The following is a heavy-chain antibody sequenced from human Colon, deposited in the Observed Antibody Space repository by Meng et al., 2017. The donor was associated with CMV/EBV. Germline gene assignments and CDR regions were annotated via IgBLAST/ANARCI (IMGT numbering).Heavy chain of an antibody. V-gene: IGHV3-30*04. CDR1: GFLFNTYS. D-gene: IGHD3-3*01. Sequence: GGSLRLSCGASGFLFNTYSMHWVRQAPGKGLEWVAGVSHDTENKYYADSVKGRFTISRDNSKNTQYLQMNNLRVEDTAVYHCARDSLGGYDFWSGADYWGRGTLVTVSS. CDR3: ARDSLGGYDFWSGADY. J-gene: IGHJ4*02. CDR2: VSHDTENK.